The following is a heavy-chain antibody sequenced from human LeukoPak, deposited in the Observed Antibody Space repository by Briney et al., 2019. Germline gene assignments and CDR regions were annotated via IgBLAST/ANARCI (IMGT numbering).Heavy chain of an antibody. D-gene: IGHD3-16*01. CDR2: IIPILGIT. CDR1: GGTFSSYA. CDR3: ARDPSGGYVPYFDY. V-gene: IGHV1-69*10. J-gene: IGHJ4*02. Sequence: SVKVSCKASGGTFSSYAISWVRQAPGQGLEWMGWIIPILGITNYAQKFQGRVTITADKSTSTAYMELSSLRSDDTAVYYCARDPSGGYVPYFDYWGQGTLVTVSS.